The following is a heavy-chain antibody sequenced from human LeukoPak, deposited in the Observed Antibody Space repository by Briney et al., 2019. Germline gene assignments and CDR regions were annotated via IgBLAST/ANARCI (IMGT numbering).Heavy chain of an antibody. CDR3: ARQAWYYYDGDYYFDY. D-gene: IGHD3-22*01. CDR1: GGSFSGYY. V-gene: IGHV4-34*01. J-gene: IGHJ4*02. Sequence: SETLSLTCAVYGGSFSGYYWSWIRQPPGKGLEWIGEINHSGSTNYNPSLKSRVTISVDTSKNQFSLKLSSVTAADTAVYYCARQAWYYYDGDYYFDYWGQGTLVTVSS. CDR2: INHSGST.